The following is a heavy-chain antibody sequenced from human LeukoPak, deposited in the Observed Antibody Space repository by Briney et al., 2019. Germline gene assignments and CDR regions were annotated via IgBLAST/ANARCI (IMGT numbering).Heavy chain of an antibody. J-gene: IGHJ4*02. D-gene: IGHD3-16*01. V-gene: IGHV3-7*01. Sequence: GGSLRLSCATSGFTLSMHWMSWARPAPGKGREWVAKIKQDGSEEYYVDSVKGRFTISRDNARGSLYLQMNSLRVEDTAVYYCAKIDSASFASWGQGTLVCVSA. CDR3: AKIDSASFAS. CDR2: IKQDGSEE. CDR1: GFTLSMHW.